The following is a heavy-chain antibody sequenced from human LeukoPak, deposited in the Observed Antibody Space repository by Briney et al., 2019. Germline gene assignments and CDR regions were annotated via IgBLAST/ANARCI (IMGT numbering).Heavy chain of an antibody. J-gene: IGHJ4*02. Sequence: QSGGSLRLSCAASGFTFSDYWMTWVRQAPGKGLELVANIKKDGSEKNYVDSVKGRFTISRDNAKNSLYLQMNSLRVEDTGVYYCVRQAGVYWGQGTLVTVSS. V-gene: IGHV3-7*01. CDR3: VRQAGVY. D-gene: IGHD6-19*01. CDR2: IKKDGSEK. CDR1: GFTFSDYW.